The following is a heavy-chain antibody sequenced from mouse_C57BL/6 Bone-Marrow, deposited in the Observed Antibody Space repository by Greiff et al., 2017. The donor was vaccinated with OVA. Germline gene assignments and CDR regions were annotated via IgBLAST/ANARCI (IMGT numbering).Heavy chain of an antibody. Sequence: EVKLMESGGGLMKPGGSLKLSCAASGFTFSDYGMHWVRQAPEKGLEWVAYISSGSSTIYYADTVKGRFTISRDNAKNTLFLQMTSLRSEDTAMYYCARATDGYVDYWGQGTTLTVSS. CDR1: GFTFSDYG. V-gene: IGHV5-17*01. CDR2: ISSGSSTI. CDR3: ARATDGYVDY. J-gene: IGHJ2*01. D-gene: IGHD2-3*01.